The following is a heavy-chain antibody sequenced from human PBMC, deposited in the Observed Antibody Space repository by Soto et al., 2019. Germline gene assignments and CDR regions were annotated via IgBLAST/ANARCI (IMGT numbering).Heavy chain of an antibody. CDR3: ARAKWHDGSGRVREFDY. Sequence: GGSLRLSCAASGFTFSNNGMHWVRQAPGKGLEWAAAISYDGRNTYYADSVQGRFAVSRDNSKNTMYLHMNSLRVEDTAVYYCARAKWHDGSGRVREFDYWGQGALVTVSS. J-gene: IGHJ4*02. V-gene: IGHV3-33*08. CDR1: GFTFSNNG. D-gene: IGHD3-10*01. CDR2: ISYDGRNT.